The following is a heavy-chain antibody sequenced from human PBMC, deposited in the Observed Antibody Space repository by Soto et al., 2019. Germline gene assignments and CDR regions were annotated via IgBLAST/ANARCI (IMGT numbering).Heavy chain of an antibody. CDR2: IYPGDSDT. CDR1: GYDFATYW. CDR3: ARHRYNSGPTDNDMDV. Sequence: GESLKISCKGSGYDFATYWIGWVRQMPGKGLEWMGIIYPGDSDTKYSPSFQGQVTISVDKSISTAYLQWSSLKASGTAMYYCARHRYNSGPTDNDMDVWGQGTTVTVSS. V-gene: IGHV5-51*01. J-gene: IGHJ6*02. D-gene: IGHD6-19*01.